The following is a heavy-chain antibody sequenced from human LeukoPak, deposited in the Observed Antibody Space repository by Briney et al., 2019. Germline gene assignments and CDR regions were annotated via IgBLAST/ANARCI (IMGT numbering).Heavy chain of an antibody. D-gene: IGHD6-13*01. V-gene: IGHV3-11*04. CDR1: GFSFSDYY. CDR3: ARGTSWYIDY. CDR2: ISSGGTII. Sequence: GGSLRLSCAASGFSFSDYYMSWLRQAPGKGLEWVSYISSGGTIIYKADSVKGRFTISRDNAKNTLYLQMNSLRAEDTTVYYCARGTSWYIDYWGQGTLVTVSS. J-gene: IGHJ4*02.